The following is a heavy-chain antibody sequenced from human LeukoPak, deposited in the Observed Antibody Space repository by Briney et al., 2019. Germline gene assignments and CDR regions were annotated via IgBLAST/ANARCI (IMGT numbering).Heavy chain of an antibody. CDR1: GFTFSSYA. V-gene: IGHV3-23*01. J-gene: IGHJ6*03. D-gene: IGHD1-1*01. Sequence: GGSLRLSCAASGFTFSSYAMSWVRQAPGKGLEWVSAISGSGGSTYYADSVKGRFTISRDNSKNTLYLQMNSLKTEDTAVYYCTTTDSHYYYYYMDVWGKGTTVTISS. CDR2: ISGSGGST. CDR3: TTTDSHYYYYYMDV.